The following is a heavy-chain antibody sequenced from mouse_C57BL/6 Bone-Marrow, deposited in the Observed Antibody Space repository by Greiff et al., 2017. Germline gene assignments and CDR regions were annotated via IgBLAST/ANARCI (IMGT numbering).Heavy chain of an antibody. CDR3: ARFAGYYFYFDY. CDR2: IRNKANGYTT. D-gene: IGHD2-3*01. V-gene: IGHV7-3*01. CDR1: GFTFTDYY. Sequence: DVQLVESGGGLVQPGGSLSLSCAASGFTFTDYYMSWVRQPPGKALEWLGFIRNKANGYTTEYSASVKGRFTISRDNSQSILYLQMNALSAEDSATYYCARFAGYYFYFDYWGQGTTLTVSS. J-gene: IGHJ2*01.